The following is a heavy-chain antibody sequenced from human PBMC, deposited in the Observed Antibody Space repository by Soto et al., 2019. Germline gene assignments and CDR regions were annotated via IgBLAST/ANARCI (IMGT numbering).Heavy chain of an antibody. CDR1: GYTFTGYY. CDR3: ARAPRALIVSKYYFDY. CDR2: INPNSGGT. V-gene: IGHV1-2*02. D-gene: IGHD3-22*01. J-gene: IGHJ4*02. Sequence: ASVKVSYKASGYTFTGYYMHWVRQAPGQGLEWMGWINPNSGGTNYGQKFQGRVTMTRDTSISTAYMELSRLRSDDTAMYYCARAPRALIVSKYYFDYWGQGTLVTVS.